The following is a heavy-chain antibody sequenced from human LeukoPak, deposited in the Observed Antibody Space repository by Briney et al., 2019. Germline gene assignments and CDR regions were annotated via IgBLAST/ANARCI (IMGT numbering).Heavy chain of an antibody. D-gene: IGHD1-26*01. V-gene: IGHV1-46*01. CDR2: INPSGGST. CDR1: GYTFTSYY. J-gene: IGHJ3*02. Sequence: ASVKVSCKASGYTFTSYYMHWVRQAPGQGLEWMGIINPSGGSTSYAQKFQGRVTMTRDMSTSTVYMELSSPRSEDTAVYYCARKEPYDAFDIWGQGTMVTVSS. CDR3: ARKEPYDAFDI.